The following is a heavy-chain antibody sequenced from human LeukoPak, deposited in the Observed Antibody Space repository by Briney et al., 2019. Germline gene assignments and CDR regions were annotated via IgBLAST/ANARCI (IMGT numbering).Heavy chain of an antibody. CDR3: AKDLVAARPSWFDP. D-gene: IGHD6-6*01. CDR1: GFTFSSYG. V-gene: IGHV3-30*02. J-gene: IGHJ5*02. CDR2: IRYDGSNK. Sequence: GRSLRLSCAASGFTFSSYGMHWVRQAPGKGLAWVAFIRYDGSNKYYADSVKGRFTISRDNSKNTLYLQMNSLRAEDTAVYYCAKDLVAARPSWFDPWGQGTLVTVSS.